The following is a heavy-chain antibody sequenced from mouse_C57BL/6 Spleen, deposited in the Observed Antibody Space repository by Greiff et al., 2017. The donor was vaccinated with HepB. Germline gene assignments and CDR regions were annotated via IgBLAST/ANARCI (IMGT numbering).Heavy chain of an antibody. CDR1: GFSFNTYA. CDR3: VRPSYYSNYEAMDY. CDR2: IRSKSNNYAT. V-gene: IGHV10-1*01. Sequence: EVKLVESGGGLVQPKGSLKLSCAASGFSFNTYAMNWVRQAPGKGLEWVARIRSKSNNYATYYADSVKDRFTISRDDSESMLYLQMNNLKTEDTAMYYCVRPSYYSNYEAMDYWGQGTSVTVSS. J-gene: IGHJ4*01. D-gene: IGHD2-5*01.